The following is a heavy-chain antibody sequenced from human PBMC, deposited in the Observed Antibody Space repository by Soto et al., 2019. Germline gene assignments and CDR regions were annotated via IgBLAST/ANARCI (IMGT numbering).Heavy chain of an antibody. Sequence: EVQLVESGGGLVQPGGSLRLSCAASGFTFSNYWMSWVRQAPGKGLEWVANIKQDGSENYYVDSVKGRFTTSRDNTKNSFYLQMNSLRAEDTAVYYCAIDQINGWKFDYWGRGTLVTVSS. D-gene: IGHD6-19*01. V-gene: IGHV3-7*01. CDR2: IKQDGSEN. CDR1: GFTFSNYW. J-gene: IGHJ4*02. CDR3: AIDQINGWKFDY.